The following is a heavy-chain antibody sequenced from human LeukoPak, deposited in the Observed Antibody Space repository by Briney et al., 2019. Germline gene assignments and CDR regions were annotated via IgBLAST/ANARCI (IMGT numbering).Heavy chain of an antibody. CDR3: ARVGLLQAYYYYYHMDV. D-gene: IGHD2/OR15-2a*01. V-gene: IGHV4-4*07. J-gene: IGHJ6*03. CDR2: IYTSGST. Sequence: SETLSLTCTVSGGSISSYYWSWIRQPAGKGLEWIGRIYTSGSTNYNPSLKSRVTMSVDTSKNQFSLKLSSVTAADTAVYYCARVGLLQAYYYYYHMDVWGRGTTVTVSS. CDR1: GGSISSYY.